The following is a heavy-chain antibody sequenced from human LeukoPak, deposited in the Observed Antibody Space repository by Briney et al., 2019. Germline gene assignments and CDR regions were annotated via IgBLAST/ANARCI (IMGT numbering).Heavy chain of an antibody. V-gene: IGHV4-30-4*08. CDR2: IYYSGST. CDR3: ASHYKIQIAAAGTWHYFDY. Sequence: PSETLSLTCTVSGGSISSGVYYWSWLRQPPGKGLEWIGYIYYSGSTYYNPSLKSRVTISVDTSKNLFSLNLSSVTAADTAVYYCASHYKIQIAAAGTWHYFDYWGQGTLVTVSS. J-gene: IGHJ4*02. D-gene: IGHD6-13*01. CDR1: GGSISSGVYY.